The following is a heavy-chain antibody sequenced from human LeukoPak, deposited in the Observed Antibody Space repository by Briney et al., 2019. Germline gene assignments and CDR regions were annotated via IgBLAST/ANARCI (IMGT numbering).Heavy chain of an antibody. J-gene: IGHJ4*02. Sequence: ASVKVSCKASGYTFTGYYVHWVRQAPGQGLEWLGWINPNSGGTNYAQKFQGRITMTRDTSITTAYMELSSLTSDGTAVYYCGRLDNTIIPHWGQGTLVTVSS. D-gene: IGHD3-3*01. CDR3: GRLDNTIIPH. V-gene: IGHV1-2*02. CDR1: GYTFTGYY. CDR2: INPNSGGT.